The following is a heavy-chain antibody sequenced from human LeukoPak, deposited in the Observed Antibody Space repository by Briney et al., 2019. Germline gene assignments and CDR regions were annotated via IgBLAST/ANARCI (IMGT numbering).Heavy chain of an antibody. J-gene: IGHJ4*02. CDR1: GFTFSSYA. D-gene: IGHD6-13*01. V-gene: IGHV3-23*01. CDR2: ISGSGGST. Sequence: PGGSLRLSCAASGFTFSSYAMHWVRQAPGKGLEWVSTISGSGGSTYYADSVKGRFTISRDNSKNTLYLQMNSLRAEDTAVYFCAKVRDSSSWYLDYWGQGTLVTVSS. CDR3: AKVRDSSSWYLDY.